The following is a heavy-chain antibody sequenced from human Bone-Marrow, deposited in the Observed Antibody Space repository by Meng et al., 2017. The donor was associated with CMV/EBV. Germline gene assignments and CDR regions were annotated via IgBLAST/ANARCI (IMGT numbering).Heavy chain of an antibody. D-gene: IGHD6-13*01. CDR1: GYTFSNYD. CDR2: MNPNRGNT. Sequence: ASVKVSCKASGYTFSNYDIIWVRQASGQGLEWVGWMNPNRGNTAYAQKFQGRVTITTDESTSTAYMELSSLRSEDTAVYYCARDGGYSSSWYGMDVWGQGTTVTVSS. V-gene: IGHV1-8*01. CDR3: ARDGGYSSSWYGMDV. J-gene: IGHJ6*02.